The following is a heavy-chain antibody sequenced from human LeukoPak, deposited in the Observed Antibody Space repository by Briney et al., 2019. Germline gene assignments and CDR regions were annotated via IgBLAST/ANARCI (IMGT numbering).Heavy chain of an antibody. D-gene: IGHD6-19*01. CDR2: ISGSGGST. Sequence: GGSLRLSCAASGFTFSSYGMSWVRQAPGKGLEWVSAISGSGGSTYYADSVKGRFTISRDNAKNSLYLQMNSLRAEDTAFYYCAKPQSRYSSAWPIDYWGQGTLVTVSS. CDR1: GFTFSSYG. J-gene: IGHJ4*02. V-gene: IGHV3-23*01. CDR3: AKPQSRYSSAWPIDY.